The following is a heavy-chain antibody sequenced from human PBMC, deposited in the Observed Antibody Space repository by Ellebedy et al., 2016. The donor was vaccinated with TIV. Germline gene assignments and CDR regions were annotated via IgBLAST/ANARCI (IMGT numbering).Heavy chain of an antibody. J-gene: IGHJ4*02. CDR1: GGSFSGYY. CDR2: INHSGST. Sequence: SETLSLXXAVYGGSFSGYYWSWIRQPPGKGLEWIGEINHSGSTNYNPSLKSRVTISVDTSKNQFSLKLSSVTAADTAVYYCARSEMDYWGQGTLVTVSS. D-gene: IGHD5-24*01. V-gene: IGHV4-34*01. CDR3: ARSEMDY.